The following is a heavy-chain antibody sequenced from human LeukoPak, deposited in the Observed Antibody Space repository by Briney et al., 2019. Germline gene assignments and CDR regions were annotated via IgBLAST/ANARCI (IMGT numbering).Heavy chain of an antibody. CDR2: IYTSGST. CDR3: ERLGGNGYCSSTSCYTNWFDP. D-gene: IGHD2-2*02. Sequence: SETLSLTCTVSGGSINNYYWSWIRQPAGKGLEWIGRIYTSGSTTYNPSLKSRVTMSVDTSKSQFSLKLSSVTATDTAVYYCERLGGNGYCSSTSCYTNWFDPWGQGTLVTVSS. CDR1: GGSINNYY. J-gene: IGHJ5*02. V-gene: IGHV4-4*07.